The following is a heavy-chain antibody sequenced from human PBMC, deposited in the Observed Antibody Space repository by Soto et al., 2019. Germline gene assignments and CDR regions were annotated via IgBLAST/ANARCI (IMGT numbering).Heavy chain of an antibody. CDR3: VKDPVSGGIGGAWFDY. J-gene: IGHJ4*02. V-gene: IGHV3-23*01. Sequence: VQLLESGGGLVQPGGSLRLSCAVSGFTFSNYAMTWVRQAPGKGLEWVSVMSGNGGRILYADSVKGRFTISRDNSKNTLYLQMNSLRLEDTAVYYCVKDPVSGGIGGAWFDYWGQGTLVTVSS. CDR1: GFTFSNYA. D-gene: IGHD2-21*02. CDR2: MSGNGGRI.